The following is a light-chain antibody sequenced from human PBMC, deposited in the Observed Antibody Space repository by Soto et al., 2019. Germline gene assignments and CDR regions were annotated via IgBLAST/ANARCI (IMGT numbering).Light chain of an antibody. J-gene: IGKJ1*01. CDR1: QSINTW. CDR3: QQYNVYPLT. Sequence: IQMTQSASTLSASVGDRVTITCRASQSINTWLAWYQQDPGKAPKVLIFNASTLESGVPSRFSGSGYGTEFNLTIGSLHTDDLATYYCQQYNVYPLTFGQGTKVDIK. V-gene: IGKV1-5*01. CDR2: NAS.